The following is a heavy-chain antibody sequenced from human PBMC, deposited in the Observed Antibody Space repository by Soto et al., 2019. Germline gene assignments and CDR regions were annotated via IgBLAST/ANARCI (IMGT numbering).Heavy chain of an antibody. CDR3: ARGFIVVVPDATSGIYYYGMDV. CDR2: IIPIFGTA. V-gene: IGHV1-69*13. D-gene: IGHD2-2*01. CDR1: GGTFSSYA. Sequence: SVKVSCKASGGTFSSYAISWVRQAPGQGLEWMGGIIPIFGTANYAKKFQGRVTITADESTSTAYMELSSLRSEDTAVYYCARGFIVVVPDATSGIYYYGMDVWGQGTTVTVSS. J-gene: IGHJ6*02.